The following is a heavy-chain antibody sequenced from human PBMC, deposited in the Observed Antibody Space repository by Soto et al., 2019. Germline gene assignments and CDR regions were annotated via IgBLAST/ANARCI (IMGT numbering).Heavy chain of an antibody. J-gene: IGHJ3*02. CDR2: ISYDGSNK. Sequence: QVQLVESGGGVVQPGRSLRLSCAASGFTFSSYGMHWVRQAPGKGLEWVAVISYDGSNKYYADSVKGRFTISRDNSKNTLYLQMNRLRAEHTAVYYCAKGPLVATNDAFDIWGQGTMVTVSS. CDR3: AKGPLVATNDAFDI. CDR1: GFTFSSYG. V-gene: IGHV3-30*18. D-gene: IGHD5-12*01.